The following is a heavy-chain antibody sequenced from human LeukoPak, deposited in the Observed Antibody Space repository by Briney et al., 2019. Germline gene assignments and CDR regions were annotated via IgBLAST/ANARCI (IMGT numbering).Heavy chain of an antibody. CDR2: ISYDGSNK. V-gene: IGHV3-30*18. J-gene: IGHJ4*02. CDR1: GFTFSSYG. Sequence: PGRSLRLSCAASGFTFSSYGMHWVRQAPGKGLEWVAVISYDGSNKYYADSVKGRFTISRDNSKNTLYLQMNSLRAEDTAVYYCAKEISPYGYFDYWGQGTLVTVSS. D-gene: IGHD4-17*01. CDR3: AKEISPYGYFDY.